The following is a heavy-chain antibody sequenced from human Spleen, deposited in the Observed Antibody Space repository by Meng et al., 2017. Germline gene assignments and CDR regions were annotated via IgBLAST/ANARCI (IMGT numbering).Heavy chain of an antibody. D-gene: IGHD4-23*01. CDR1: GFTFSSYW. CDR2: INSDSIST. CDR3: AREDGNSFDY. Sequence: GESLKISCAASGFTFSSYWMSWVRQAPGKGLVWVSRINSDSISTSYADFVKGRFTISRDNAKNTLYLQMNSLRAEDTAVYYCAREDGNSFDYWGHGTLVTVSS. V-gene: IGHV3-74*01. J-gene: IGHJ4*01.